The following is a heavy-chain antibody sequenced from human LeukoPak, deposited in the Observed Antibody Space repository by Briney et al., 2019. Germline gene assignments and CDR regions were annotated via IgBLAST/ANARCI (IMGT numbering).Heavy chain of an antibody. CDR1: GFTFTNYA. V-gene: IGHV3-30*04. D-gene: IGHD4-11*01. CDR3: ARSPYSNYPTSDY. J-gene: IGHJ4*02. CDR2: ISSDGRDT. Sequence: GGSLRLSCAASGFTFTNYAMHWVRQAPGKGLEWVALISSDGRDTYYADSVKGRFTISRDNSKNTLFLQMNSLRAEDTADYYCARSPYSNYPTSDYWGQGTLVTVSS.